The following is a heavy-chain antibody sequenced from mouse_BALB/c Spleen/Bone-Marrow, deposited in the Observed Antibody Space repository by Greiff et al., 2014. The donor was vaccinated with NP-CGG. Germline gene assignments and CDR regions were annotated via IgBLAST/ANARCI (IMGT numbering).Heavy chain of an antibody. CDR1: GFTFSDYY. J-gene: IGHJ3*01. CDR3: ARDLITTATSFAY. CDR2: ISDGGSYT. V-gene: IGHV5-4*02. Sequence: EVMLVESGGGLVKPGGSLKLSCAASGFTFSDYYMYWVRQTPEKRLEWVATISDGGSYTYYPDSVKGRLTISRDNAKNNLYLQMSSLKSEDTAMYYCARDLITTATSFAYWGQGTLVTVSA. D-gene: IGHD1-2*01.